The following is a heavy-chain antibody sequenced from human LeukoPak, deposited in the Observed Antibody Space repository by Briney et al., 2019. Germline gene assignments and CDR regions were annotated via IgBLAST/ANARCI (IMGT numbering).Heavy chain of an antibody. CDR1: GFTFSSYA. J-gene: IGHJ4*02. CDR2: ISGSGDST. V-gene: IGHV3-23*01. CDR3: AKASYWDPYFDY. Sequence: PPGGSLRLSCAASGFTFSSYAMSWVRQAPGKGLEWVSAISGSGDSTYYADSVKGRFTISRDNSKNTLYLQMNSLRAEDTAVYYCAKASYWDPYFDYWGQGTLVTVSS. D-gene: IGHD1-26*01.